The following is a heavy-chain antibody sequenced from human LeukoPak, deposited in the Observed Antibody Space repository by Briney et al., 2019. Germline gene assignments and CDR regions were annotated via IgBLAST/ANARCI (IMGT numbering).Heavy chain of an antibody. J-gene: IGHJ4*02. V-gene: IGHV3-48*01. CDR1: GFTFSTYS. D-gene: IGHD6-13*01. Sequence: GGSLRLSGAASGFTFSTYSMSWVRQAPGKGLEWVSYIRFTGVTIYYPDSVKGRFTISRDNAKASVYLQMNSLRAEDTAVYYCARIARGRQQLVLSFDYWSQGTLVTVSS. CDR2: IRFTGVTI. CDR3: ARIARGRQQLVLSFDY.